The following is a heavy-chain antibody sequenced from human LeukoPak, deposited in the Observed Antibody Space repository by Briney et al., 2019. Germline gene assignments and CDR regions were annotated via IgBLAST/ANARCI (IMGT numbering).Heavy chain of an antibody. J-gene: IGHJ4*02. V-gene: IGHV4-38-2*02. CDR1: GYSISSGYY. CDR2: IYHSGST. CDR3: ARPSFSTVTGFDY. D-gene: IGHD4-17*01. Sequence: PLETLSLTCTVSGYSISSGYYWGWIRQPPGKGLEWIGSIYHSGSTYYNPSLKSRVIISVDTSKNQFSLKLSSVTAADTAVYYCARPSFSTVTGFDYWGQGTLVTDSS.